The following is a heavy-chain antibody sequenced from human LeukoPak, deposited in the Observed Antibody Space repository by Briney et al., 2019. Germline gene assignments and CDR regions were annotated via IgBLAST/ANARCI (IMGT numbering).Heavy chain of an antibody. Sequence: GGSLRLSCTASGFTFNDFVMQWVRQVPGKSLEWVALISEDGGTTDYASSVEGRFTISRDDARNSLYLQMDSLRGDDTAVYYCVRLRRNYDSSGYYYYYDYWGQGTLVTVSS. CDR2: ISEDGGTT. CDR3: VRLRRNYDSSGYYYYYDY. CDR1: GFTFNDFV. D-gene: IGHD3-22*01. V-gene: IGHV3-43*02. J-gene: IGHJ4*02.